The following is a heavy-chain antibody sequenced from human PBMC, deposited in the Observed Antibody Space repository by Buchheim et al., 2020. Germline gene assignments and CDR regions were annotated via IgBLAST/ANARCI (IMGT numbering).Heavy chain of an antibody. J-gene: IGHJ4*02. CDR2: ILYDGSKK. V-gene: IGHV3-30*04. Sequence: QVQLVASGGGVVQPGRSLRLSCAASGFTFSSYAMHWVRQAPGKGLEWVAVILYDGSKKQYADSLRGRFTISRDNSKNTLSLQMNSLRVEDTAVYYCVTGDTAMLTRRYFDYWDQGTL. CDR1: GFTFSSYA. CDR3: VTGDTAMLTRRYFDY. D-gene: IGHD5-18*01.